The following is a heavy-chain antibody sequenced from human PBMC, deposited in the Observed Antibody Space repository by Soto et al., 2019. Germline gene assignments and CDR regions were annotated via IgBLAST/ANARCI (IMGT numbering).Heavy chain of an antibody. V-gene: IGHV4-31*03. Sequence: SETMSVTCTVSGGSISSGGCYWSWISKHPGKGLEWIGYIYYSGSTYYNPSLKSRITISPDTSKNQFSLQLNSVTPKDTAVYYCARGRLHCISTSCQVYYFYGMDVSGQGTTVTVSS. D-gene: IGHD2-2*01. CDR3: ARGRLHCISTSCQVYYFYGMDV. J-gene: IGHJ6*02. CDR2: IYYSGST. CDR1: GGSISSGGCY.